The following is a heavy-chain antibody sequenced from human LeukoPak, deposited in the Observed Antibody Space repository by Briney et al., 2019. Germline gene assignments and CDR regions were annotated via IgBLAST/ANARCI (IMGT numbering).Heavy chain of an antibody. CDR2: VYPGDSDT. Sequence: GESLKISCKGSGYSFTSYWIGWVRHMPAKSLEGLGIVYPGDSDTRYSPSFQSQVTISADKSISTAYLQWSSLKASDTAMYYCARSRAVAAIDYWGQGTLVTVSS. D-gene: IGHD6-19*01. V-gene: IGHV5-51*01. CDR3: ARSRAVAAIDY. J-gene: IGHJ4*02. CDR1: GYSFTSYW.